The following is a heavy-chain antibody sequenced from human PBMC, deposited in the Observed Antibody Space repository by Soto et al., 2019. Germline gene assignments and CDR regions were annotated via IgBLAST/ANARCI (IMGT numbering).Heavy chain of an antibody. CDR1: GFSLTSRPVG. D-gene: IGHD3-16*01. CDR2: IYWDDDK. Sequence: QITLKESGPTLVKPTQTLTLTCTFSGFSLTSRPVGVGWVRQPPGKALEWLAFIYWDDDKRYSPSLRSTLTVTKDASKDQVVLTLSNMDPVDTATYCCAHRRNYDGSWNEGVFDYWGQGILVTVSS. J-gene: IGHJ4*02. V-gene: IGHV2-5*02. CDR3: AHRRNYDGSWNEGVFDY.